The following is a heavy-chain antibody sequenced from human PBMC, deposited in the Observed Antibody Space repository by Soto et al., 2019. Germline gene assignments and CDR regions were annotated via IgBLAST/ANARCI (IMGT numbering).Heavy chain of an antibody. CDR1: GFTFSSYA. CDR2: ISYDGSNK. D-gene: IGHD6-6*01. J-gene: IGHJ5*02. CDR3: ARDGYSSSSEAHWFDP. Sequence: GESLKISFAASGFTFSSYAMHWVRQAPGKGLEWVAVISYDGSNKYYADSVKGRFTISRDNSKNTLYLQMNSLRAEDTAVYYCARDGYSSSSEAHWFDPWGQGTLVTVSS. V-gene: IGHV3-30-3*01.